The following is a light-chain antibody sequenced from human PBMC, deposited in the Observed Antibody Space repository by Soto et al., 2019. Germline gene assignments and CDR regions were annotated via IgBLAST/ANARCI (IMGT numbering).Light chain of an antibody. J-gene: IGKJ4*01. Sequence: IVMTQSPATLSVSPGERATLFCRASQSVSSNLAGYQQRPGQAPRLLIFGAYTRATGIPARFSGSGSGTEFTITIRSLQSEDSAVYLCQQYTNWPPRTFGGGPKVESK. CDR3: QQYTNWPPRT. V-gene: IGKV3D-15*01. CDR2: GAY. CDR1: QSVSSN.